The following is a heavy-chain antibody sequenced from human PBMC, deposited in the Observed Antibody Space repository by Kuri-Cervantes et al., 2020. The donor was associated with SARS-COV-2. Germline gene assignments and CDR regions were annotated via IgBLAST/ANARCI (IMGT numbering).Heavy chain of an antibody. V-gene: IGHV4-34*01. CDR3: ARATRRNHYYGMDV. CDR1: GGSFSGYY. Sequence: SQTLSLTCAVYGGSFSGYYWSWIRQPPGKGLEWIGEINHSGSTNYNPSLKSRVTISVDTSKNQFSLKLSSVTAADTAVYYCARATRRNHYYGMDVWGQGTTVTVSS. J-gene: IGHJ6*02. CDR2: INHSGST.